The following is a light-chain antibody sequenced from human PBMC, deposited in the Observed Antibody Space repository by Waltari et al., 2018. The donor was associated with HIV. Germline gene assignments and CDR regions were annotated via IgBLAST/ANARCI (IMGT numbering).Light chain of an antibody. CDR2: RNS. V-gene: IGLV1-47*01. CDR1: SSNIGSYY. CDR3: AVWDDSLVV. J-gene: IGLJ2*01. Sequence: QSVLTQPPSTSGTPGQRVTISCSGSSSNIGSYYVYWYQQLPGTAPKLLIYRNSRRPSGVPDRFSGSKSGTSASLAISGLRSEDEADDYCAVWDDSLVVFGGGTKLTVL.